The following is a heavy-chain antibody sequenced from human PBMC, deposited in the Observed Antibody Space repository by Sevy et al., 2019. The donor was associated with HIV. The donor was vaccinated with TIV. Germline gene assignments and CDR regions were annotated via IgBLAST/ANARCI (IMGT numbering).Heavy chain of an antibody. CDR2: IYYSGST. V-gene: IGHV4-59*01. CDR1: GGSISSYC. J-gene: IGHJ4*02. Sequence: SETLSLTCTVSGGSISSYCWSWIRQPPGKGLEWIWYIYYSGSTNYNPSLKSRVTISVDTSKNQFSLKLSSVTAADTAVYYCARDFRSSSGWSLFDYWGQGTLVTVSS. D-gene: IGHD6-19*01. CDR3: ARDFRSSSGWSLFDY.